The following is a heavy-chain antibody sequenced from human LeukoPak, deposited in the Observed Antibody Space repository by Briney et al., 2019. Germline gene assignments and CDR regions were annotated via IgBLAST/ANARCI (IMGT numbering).Heavy chain of an antibody. V-gene: IGHV3-30-3*01. J-gene: IGHJ5*02. CDR2: MSFDGSDK. CDR1: GFTFSNYA. Sequence: PGRSLRLSCAASGFTFSNYAMHWVRQAPGQGLEWVAFMSFDGSDKYYADSVKGRFTISRDNSKNTPYLQMNSLRFEDTAVYYCARDQPGTYTLSSTWGQGTLVTVSS. CDR3: ARDQPGTYTLSST. D-gene: IGHD6-19*01.